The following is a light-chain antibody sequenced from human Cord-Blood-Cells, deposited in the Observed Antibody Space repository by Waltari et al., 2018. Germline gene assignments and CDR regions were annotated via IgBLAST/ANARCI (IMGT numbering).Light chain of an antibody. CDR3: QQRSNGPRT. V-gene: IGKV3-11*01. J-gene: IGKJ1*01. CDR2: DAS. Sequence: EIVLTQSPATLSLSPGERATLSCRASQSVSSYLAWYQQKPGQAHRLLIYDASNRATGILARFSGSGSGTDYTRTISSLEPEDFAVYYCQQRSNGPRTFGQGTKVEIK. CDR1: QSVSSY.